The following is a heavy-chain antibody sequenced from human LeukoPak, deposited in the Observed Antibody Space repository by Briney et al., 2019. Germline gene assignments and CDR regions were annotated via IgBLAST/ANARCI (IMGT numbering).Heavy chain of an antibody. D-gene: IGHD5-12*01. CDR1: GYSFSNYW. Sequence: GESLKISCKASGYSFSNYWIGWVRQMPGKGLEWMGIFYPGDSDTRYGPSFQGQITISADKSINTACLQWSSLKASDTAIYYCARHLRGSATYPLEYWGQGTQVTVSS. V-gene: IGHV5-51*01. J-gene: IGHJ4*02. CDR3: ARHLRGSATYPLEY. CDR2: FYPGDSDT.